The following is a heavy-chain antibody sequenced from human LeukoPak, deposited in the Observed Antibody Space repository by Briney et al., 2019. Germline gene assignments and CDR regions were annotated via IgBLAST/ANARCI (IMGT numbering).Heavy chain of an antibody. V-gene: IGHV4-34*01. CDR1: GGSFSGYY. D-gene: IGHD1-26*01. CDR3: ARAGLAYSGSYNYNWFDP. J-gene: IGHJ5*02. Sequence: SETLSLTCAVYGGSFSGYYWSWIRQPPGKGLEWIGEINHSGSTNYNPSLKSRVTISVDTSKNQFSLKLSSVTASDTAVYYCARAGLAYSGSYNYNWFDPWGQGTLVTVSS. CDR2: INHSGST.